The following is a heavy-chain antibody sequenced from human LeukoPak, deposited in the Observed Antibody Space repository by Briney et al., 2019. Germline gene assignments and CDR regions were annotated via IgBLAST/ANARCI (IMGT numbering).Heavy chain of an antibody. J-gene: IGHJ5*02. Sequence: SETLSLTCAVSGGSISSSNWWSWVRQPPGKGLEWIGEIYHSGSTNYNPSLKSRVTISVDKSKNQFSLKLSSVTAADTAVYYCARALLGYCSSTSCSPFDPWGQGTLVTVSS. CDR3: ARALLGYCSSTSCSPFDP. D-gene: IGHD2-2*01. CDR2: IYHSGST. V-gene: IGHV4-4*02. CDR1: GGSISSSNW.